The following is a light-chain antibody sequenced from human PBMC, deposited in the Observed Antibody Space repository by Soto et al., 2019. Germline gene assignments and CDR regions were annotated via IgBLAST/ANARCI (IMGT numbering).Light chain of an antibody. CDR3: QKYNNWPQT. V-gene: IGKV3-15*01. CDR1: QSVSSN. J-gene: IGKJ1*01. CDR2: GAS. Sequence: EIVMTQSTATLSVSPGERATLSCRASQSVSSNLAWYQQKPGQAPRLLIYGASTRATGIPARFSGSGSGTEFTLTISSLQSEDFAVYYCQKYNNWPQTFGQGTKVEIK.